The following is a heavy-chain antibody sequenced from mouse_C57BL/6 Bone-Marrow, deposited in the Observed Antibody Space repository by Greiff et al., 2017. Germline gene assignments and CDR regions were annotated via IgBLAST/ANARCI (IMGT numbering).Heavy chain of an antibody. CDR1: GFTFSSYG. Sequence: EVKLQESGGDLVKPGGSLKLSCAASGFTFSSYGMSWVRQTPDKRLEWVATISSGGSYTYYPDSVKGRFTISRDNAKNTLYLQMSSLKSEDTAMYYCARPYGNYWGQGTLVTVSA. D-gene: IGHD2-1*01. J-gene: IGHJ3*01. V-gene: IGHV5-6*01. CDR3: ARPYGNY. CDR2: ISSGGSYT.